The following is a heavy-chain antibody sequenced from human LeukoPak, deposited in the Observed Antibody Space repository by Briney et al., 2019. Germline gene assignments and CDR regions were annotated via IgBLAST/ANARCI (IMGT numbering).Heavy chain of an antibody. D-gene: IGHD2-15*01. CDR1: GFTFSNYF. CDR3: ARGGPDGNFDY. V-gene: IGHV3-48*01. CDR2: ISSSSSTI. Sequence: GGSLRLSCAASGFTFSNYFMNWVRQAPGKGLEWVSYISSSSSTIYYADSVKGRFTISRDNAKNSLYLQMNSLRAEDTAVFYCARGGPDGNFDYWGQGTLVTVSS. J-gene: IGHJ4*02.